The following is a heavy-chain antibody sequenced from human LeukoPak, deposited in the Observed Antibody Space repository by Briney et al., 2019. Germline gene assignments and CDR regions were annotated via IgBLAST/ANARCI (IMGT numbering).Heavy chain of an antibody. CDR2: ISGSGGST. V-gene: IGHV3-23*01. CDR3: AKEPKSTIFGVVIRRWFDP. CDR1: GFTFSSYA. D-gene: IGHD3-3*01. Sequence: GSLRLSCAASGFTFSSYAMSWVRQAPGKGLEWVSAISGSGGSTYYADSVKGRFTISRDNSKNTLYLQMNSLRAEDTAVYYCAKEPKSTIFGVVIRRWFDPWGQGTLVTVSS. J-gene: IGHJ5*02.